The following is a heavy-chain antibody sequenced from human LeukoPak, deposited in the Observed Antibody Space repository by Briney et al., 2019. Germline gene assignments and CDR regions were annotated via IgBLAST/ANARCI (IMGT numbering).Heavy chain of an antibody. CDR3: GRGGLTGQMAAFDY. V-gene: IGHV3-74*01. D-gene: IGHD3-9*01. J-gene: IGHJ4*02. CDR1: GFTFSSYW. CDR2: INSDGGST. Sequence: PGGSVRLSCAASGFTFSSYWMHWVRQAPGKGLEGVSRINSDGGSTHYADSVKGRFTISRDNAKNTMYLQMSSLRADDSAVYYCGRGGLTGQMAAFDYWGQGALVTVST.